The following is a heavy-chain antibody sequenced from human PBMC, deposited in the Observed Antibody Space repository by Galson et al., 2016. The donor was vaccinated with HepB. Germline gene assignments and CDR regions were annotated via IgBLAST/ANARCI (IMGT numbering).Heavy chain of an antibody. CDR2: IINLYGTA. J-gene: IGHJ6*02. D-gene: IGHD5-24*01. CDR3: ARVRDGYNTHFYYGMDV. CDR1: GGTFSSYA. Sequence: SVKISCKASGGTFSSYAISWVRQAPGQGLEWMGVIINLYGTANYALKFQGRVTITADESTSTAHMEVSSLRYEDTAVYYCARVRDGYNTHFYYGMDVWGQGTTVTVSS. V-gene: IGHV1-69*13.